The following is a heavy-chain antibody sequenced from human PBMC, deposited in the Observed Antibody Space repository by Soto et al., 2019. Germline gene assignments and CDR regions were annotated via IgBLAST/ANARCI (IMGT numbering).Heavy chain of an antibody. CDR2: ISGSGGST. CDR3: AKARQGYLTPRTFDY. Sequence: GGSLRLSCAASGFTFSSYAMSWVRQAPGKGLEWVSAISGSGGSTYYADSVKGRFTISRDNSKNTLYLQMNSLRAEDMAVYYCAKARQGYLTPRTFDYWGQGTLVTVS. V-gene: IGHV3-23*01. CDR1: GFTFSSYA. D-gene: IGHD1-1*01. J-gene: IGHJ4*02.